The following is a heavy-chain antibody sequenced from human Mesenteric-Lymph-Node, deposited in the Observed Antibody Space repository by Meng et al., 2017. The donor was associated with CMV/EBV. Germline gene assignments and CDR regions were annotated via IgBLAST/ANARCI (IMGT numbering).Heavy chain of an antibody. CDR2: ISGSGGST. CDR3: AKEPYCSSTSCYNWYFDL. V-gene: IGHV3-23*01. CDR1: GFTFSSYA. D-gene: IGHD2-2*02. J-gene: IGHJ2*01. Sequence: GESLKISCAASGFTFSSYAMSWVRQAPGKGLEWVSAISGSGGSTYYADSVKGRFTISRDNSKNTLYLQMNSLRAEDTAVYYCAKEPYCSSTSCYNWYFDLWGRGTLVTVSS.